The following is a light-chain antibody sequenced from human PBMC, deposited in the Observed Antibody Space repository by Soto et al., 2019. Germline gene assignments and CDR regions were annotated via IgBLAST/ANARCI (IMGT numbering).Light chain of an antibody. CDR2: LGS. Sequence: DIVMTQSPLSLPVTPGEPASISCRSSQSLLHSNGYNYLDWYLQKPGQSPQLLIYLGSNRASGVPDRFSGSAAGTDFTLKISRVEAEHVGVYYCRQALQTHSFGPGTKVDI. CDR3: RQALQTHS. V-gene: IGKV2-28*01. CDR1: QSLLHSNGYNY. J-gene: IGKJ3*01.